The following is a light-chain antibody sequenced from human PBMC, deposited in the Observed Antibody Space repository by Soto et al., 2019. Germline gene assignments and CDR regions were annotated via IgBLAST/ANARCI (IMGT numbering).Light chain of an antibody. Sequence: QSVLTQPASVSGSPGQSITISCTGTNSDVGSSNLVSWYQQHPGRAPKLMIYEVSRRPSGVSNRFSGSKSGNTASLTISGLQDEDEADYYCCSHATSRHAWVFGGGTKVTVL. J-gene: IGLJ3*02. CDR2: EVS. CDR3: CSHATSRHAWV. CDR1: NSDVGSSNL. V-gene: IGLV2-23*02.